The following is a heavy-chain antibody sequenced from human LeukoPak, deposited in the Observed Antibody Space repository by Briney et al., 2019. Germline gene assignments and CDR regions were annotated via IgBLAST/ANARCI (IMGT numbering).Heavy chain of an antibody. Sequence: SETLSLTCTVSGGSISSYYWSWIRQPPGKGLEWIGYIYYSGSTNYNPSLKSRVTISVDTSKNQFSLKLSSVTAADTAVYYCARHLRGTYDFDIWGQGTMVTVSS. J-gene: IGHJ3*02. D-gene: IGHD3-16*01. CDR3: ARHLRGTYDFDI. CDR1: GGSISSYY. V-gene: IGHV4-59*08. CDR2: IYYSGST.